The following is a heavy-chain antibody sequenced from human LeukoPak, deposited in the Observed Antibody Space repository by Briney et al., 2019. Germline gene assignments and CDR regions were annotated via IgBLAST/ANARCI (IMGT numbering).Heavy chain of an antibody. Sequence: GGSLRLSCAASGFTFSSYAMSWVRQVPGKGLEWVSVISGSGDNTYYAVSVKGRFTISRDNSKNMLYLQMNSLRAEDTAVYYCAKWKYSNSGIDDYWGQGTLSPSPQ. J-gene: IGHJ4*02. D-gene: IGHD6-6*01. CDR1: GFTFSSYA. CDR2: ISGSGDNT. V-gene: IGHV3-23*01. CDR3: AKWKYSNSGIDDY.